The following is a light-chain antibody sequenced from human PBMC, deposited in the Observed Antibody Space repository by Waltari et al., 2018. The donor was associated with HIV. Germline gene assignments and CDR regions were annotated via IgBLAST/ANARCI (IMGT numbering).Light chain of an antibody. CDR1: SSNIGANG. V-gene: IGLV1-44*01. J-gene: IGLJ1*01. CDR3: ATWDDNLNGRV. Sequence: SVLTQPPSASGTPGQRVTISCSTISSNIGANGFSWYQQLPGTAPKLLVYSNIHRPSGVPDRFSGSKSGTSASLAISGLQSDDEADYYCATWDDNLNGRVFGTGTKVTVL. CDR2: SNI.